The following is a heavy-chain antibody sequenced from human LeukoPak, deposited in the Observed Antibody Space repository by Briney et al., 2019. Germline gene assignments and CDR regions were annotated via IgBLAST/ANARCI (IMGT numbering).Heavy chain of an antibody. CDR1: GYTLTELS. D-gene: IGHD6-19*01. J-gene: IGHJ6*02. V-gene: IGHV1-24*01. CDR2: FDPEDGET. CDR3: AAAGSPLYGMDV. Sequence: ASVKVSCKVSGYTLTELSMHWVRQAPGKGLEWMGGFDPEDGETIYAQKFQGRVTMTEDTSTDTAYMELSSLRSEDTAVYYCAAAGSPLYGMDVWGQGITVTVSS.